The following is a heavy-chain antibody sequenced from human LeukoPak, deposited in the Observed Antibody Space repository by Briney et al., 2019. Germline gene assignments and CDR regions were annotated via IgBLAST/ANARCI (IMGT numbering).Heavy chain of an antibody. CDR2: ISGSGGNT. J-gene: IGHJ4*02. Sequence: GGSLRLSCAASGFTFSSYAMSRVRQAPGKGLEWVSGISGSGGNTYYADSVKGRFTTSRDNSNNTLYLQMNSLRAEDTAVYYCARHSRGRWYVFDYWGQGTLVTVSS. V-gene: IGHV3-23*01. CDR1: GFTFSSYA. CDR3: ARHSRGRWYVFDY. D-gene: IGHD6-13*01.